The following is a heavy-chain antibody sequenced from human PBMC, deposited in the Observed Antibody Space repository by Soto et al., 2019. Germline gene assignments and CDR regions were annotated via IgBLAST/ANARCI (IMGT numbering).Heavy chain of an antibody. CDR2: VNPDGSGA. V-gene: IGHV3-74*01. CDR1: GFTFGNYW. Sequence: EVQLVESGGGLVQPGGSLRLSCAASGFTFGNYWMHWVRQAPGKGLVWVSRVNPDGSGATYADSVKGRFTISRDNAKNTLYLQMNSLRGDDTAVYYCARERALWFRDYWGQGTLVTVSS. J-gene: IGHJ4*02. CDR3: ARERALWFRDY. D-gene: IGHD3-10*01.